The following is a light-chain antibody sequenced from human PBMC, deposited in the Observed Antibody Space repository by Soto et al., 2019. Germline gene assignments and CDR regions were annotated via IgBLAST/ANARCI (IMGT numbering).Light chain of an antibody. CDR2: GAS. V-gene: IGKV3-15*01. J-gene: IGKJ1*01. Sequence: EIVMTQSPATLSVSPGERDTLSCRASQSVSSNLAWYQQKPGQAPRLLIYGASTRATGIPARFSGSGSGTEFTLTISSLQSEDFAVYYCQQYNNWRGTFGQGTKVEIK. CDR3: QQYNNWRGT. CDR1: QSVSSN.